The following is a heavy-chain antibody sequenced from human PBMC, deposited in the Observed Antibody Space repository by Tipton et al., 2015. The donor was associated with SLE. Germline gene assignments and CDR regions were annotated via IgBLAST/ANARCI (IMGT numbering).Heavy chain of an antibody. V-gene: IGHV4-61*02. D-gene: IGHD5-18*01. J-gene: IGHJ6*03. CDR2: IYASGTT. CDR3: AKGYGMGNYYYMDV. Sequence: LRLSCAVSGGSISSGTYYWNWIRLPAGKRLEWIGRIYASGTTNYNPSLESRVTISMDTSKNQVSLRLNSVTAADTAVYYCAKGYGMGNYYYMDVWGKGTSVIVSS. CDR1: GGSISSGTYY.